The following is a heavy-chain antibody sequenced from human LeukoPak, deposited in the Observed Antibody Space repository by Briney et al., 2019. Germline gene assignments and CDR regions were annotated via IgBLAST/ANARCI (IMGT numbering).Heavy chain of an antibody. CDR3: IRTLIVATSPYMDV. CDR2: VNSDGTGT. CDR1: VLTFSNYL. V-gene: IGHV3-74*01. J-gene: IGHJ6*03. D-gene: IGHD5-12*01. Sequence: PGWALTLSCAASVLTFSNYLMHGLRQAPAQGVVWVSRVNSDGTGTTYADSVEGRFTISRDNAKNTLYLEMNRLRAEDTAIYYCIRTLIVATSPYMDVWGKGTTVTVSS.